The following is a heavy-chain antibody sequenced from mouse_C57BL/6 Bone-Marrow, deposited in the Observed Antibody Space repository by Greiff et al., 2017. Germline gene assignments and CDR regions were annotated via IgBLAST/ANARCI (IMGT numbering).Heavy chain of an antibody. CDR2: IYPRDCST. V-gene: IGHV1-85*01. J-gene: IGHJ1*03. CDR1: GYTFTSYD. D-gene: IGHD1-1*01. Sequence: VQLVESGPELVKPRASVKLSCKASGYTFTSYDINWVKQRPGQGLEWIGWIYPRDCSTKYNEKFKGKAPLTVDTSSSTAYMELHSLTSEDSAVYFCARDYGSSYWYFDVWGTGTTVTVSS. CDR3: ARDYGSSYWYFDV.